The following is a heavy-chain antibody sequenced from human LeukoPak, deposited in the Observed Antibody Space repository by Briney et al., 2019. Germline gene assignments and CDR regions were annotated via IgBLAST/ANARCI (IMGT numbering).Heavy chain of an antibody. J-gene: IGHJ4*02. CDR2: ISGSGGST. CDR3: AKLGNDYDYVWGSSAYDY. CDR1: GFTFSSYA. V-gene: IGHV3-23*01. Sequence: GGSLRLSCAASGFTFSSYAMSWVRQAPGKGLEWVSAISGSGGSTYYADSVKGRFTISRDNSKNTLYLQMNSLRAEDTAVYYCAKLGNDYDYVWGSSAYDYWGQGTLVTVSS. D-gene: IGHD3-16*01.